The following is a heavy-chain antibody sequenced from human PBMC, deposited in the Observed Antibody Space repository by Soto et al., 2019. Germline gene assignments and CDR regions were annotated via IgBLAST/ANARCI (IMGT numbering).Heavy chain of an antibody. CDR3: ARDIGDYGDYRYYYGMDV. CDR1: GYTFTSYG. J-gene: IGHJ6*02. V-gene: IGHV1-18*04. Sequence: QVQLVQSGAEVKKPGASVKVSCKASGYTFTSYGISWVRQAPGQGLEWMGWISAYNGNTNYAQKLQGRVTMTTDTATSPAYMELRSLRSDDTAVYYCARDIGDYGDYRYYYGMDVWGQGTTVTVSS. D-gene: IGHD4-17*01. CDR2: ISAYNGNT.